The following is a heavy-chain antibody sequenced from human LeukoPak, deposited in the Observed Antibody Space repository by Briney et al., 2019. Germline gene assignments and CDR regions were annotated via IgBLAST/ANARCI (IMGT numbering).Heavy chain of an antibody. J-gene: IGHJ4*02. CDR1: GFTFSSYW. CDR2: INSDGSST. D-gene: IGHD2-2*01. Sequence: GGSPRLSCAASGFTFSSYWMHWVRQAPGKGLVWVSRINSDGSSTSYADSVKGRFTISRDNAKNTLYLRMNSLRAEDTAVYYCARVAGYCSSTSCRYFDYWGQGTLVTVSS. CDR3: ARVAGYCSSTSCRYFDY. V-gene: IGHV3-74*01.